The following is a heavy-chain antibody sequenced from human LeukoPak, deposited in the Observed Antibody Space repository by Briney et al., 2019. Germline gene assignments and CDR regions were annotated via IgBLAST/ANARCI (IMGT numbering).Heavy chain of an antibody. CDR2: IIPIFGTA. D-gene: IGHD3-22*01. CDR1: GYTFTSYA. J-gene: IGHJ5*02. CDR3: ARVGYYDSSGYWGVFDP. V-gene: IGHV1-69*13. Sequence: GASVKVSCKASGYTFTSYAISWVRQAPGQGLEWMGGIIPIFGTANYAQKFQGRVTITADESTSTAYMELSSLRSEDTAVYYCARVGYYDSSGYWGVFDPWGQGTLVTVSS.